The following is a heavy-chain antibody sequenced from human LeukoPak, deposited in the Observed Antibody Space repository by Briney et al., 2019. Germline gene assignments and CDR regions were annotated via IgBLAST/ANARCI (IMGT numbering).Heavy chain of an antibody. CDR2: INHSGST. CDR3: GRSGGFYYDVL. D-gene: IGHD3-16*01. V-gene: IGHV4-34*01. CDR1: GGSFSGYY. Sequence: SETLSLTCAVYGGSFSGYYWSWIRQPPGKGLEWIGEINHSGSTNYNPSLKSRVTISVDTSKNQFSLKLSSVTAADTAVYYCGRSGGFYYDVLWGQGTLVTVSS. J-gene: IGHJ4*02.